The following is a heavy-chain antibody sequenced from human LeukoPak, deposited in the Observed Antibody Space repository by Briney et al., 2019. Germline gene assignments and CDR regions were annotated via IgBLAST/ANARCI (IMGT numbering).Heavy chain of an antibody. CDR2: AYDDRDNK. Sequence: GGSLRLSCAASGFTFTSYGMHWVRQSPGKGLEWVAVAYDDRDNKYHADSVKGRFTVSKDNSKKTLYLQMSSLRAEDTAIYYCATGGLYFYSDWGQGILVTVSS. CDR1: GFTFTSYG. CDR3: ATGGLYFYSD. V-gene: IGHV3-33*01. J-gene: IGHJ4*02. D-gene: IGHD1-26*01.